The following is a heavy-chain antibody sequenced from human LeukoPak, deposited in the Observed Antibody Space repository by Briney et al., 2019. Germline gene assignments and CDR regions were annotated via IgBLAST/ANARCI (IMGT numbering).Heavy chain of an antibody. D-gene: IGHD3-3*01. J-gene: IGHJ3*02. CDR3: AAYDFWSGYPSALDAFDI. Sequence: GGSLRLSCAASGFTFSSYWMHWVRQAPGKGLEWVSAISGSGGSTYYADSVKGRFTISRDNSKNTLYLQMNSLRAEDTAVYYCAAYDFWSGYPSALDAFDIWGQGTMVTVSS. CDR2: ISGSGGST. CDR1: GFTFSSYW. V-gene: IGHV3-23*01.